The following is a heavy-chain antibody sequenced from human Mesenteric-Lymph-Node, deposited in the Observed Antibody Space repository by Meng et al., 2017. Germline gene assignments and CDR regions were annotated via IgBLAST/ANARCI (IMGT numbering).Heavy chain of an antibody. D-gene: IGHD1-26*01. CDR3: ARDFSSGDY. CDR1: GYTFTSYG. CDR2: ISAYNGNT. Sequence: ASVKVSCKASGYTFTSYGISWVRQAPGQGLEWMGWISAYNGNTNYAQKLQGRVTMTRDTSTSTVYMELSSLRSEDTAVYYCARDFSSGDYWGQGTLVTVSS. V-gene: IGHV1-18*01. J-gene: IGHJ4*02.